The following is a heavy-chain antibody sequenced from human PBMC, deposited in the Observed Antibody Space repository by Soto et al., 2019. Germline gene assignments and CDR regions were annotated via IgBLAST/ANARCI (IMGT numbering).Heavy chain of an antibody. D-gene: IGHD4-4*01. CDR3: ATTVTTFSYYSYGMDV. Sequence: QVQLVQSGAEVKKPGSSVKVSCKASGGTFSSYAISWVRQAPGQGLEWMGGIIPIFGTANYAQKFQGRVTITADEPTSTAYMELSSLRSEDTAGYYCATTVTTFSYYSYGMDVWGQGTTVTVSS. V-gene: IGHV1-69*12. CDR2: IIPIFGTA. J-gene: IGHJ6*02. CDR1: GGTFSSYA.